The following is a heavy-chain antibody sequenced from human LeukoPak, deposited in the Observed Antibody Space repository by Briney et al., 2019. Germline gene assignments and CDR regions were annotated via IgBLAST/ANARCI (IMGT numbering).Heavy chain of an antibody. J-gene: IGHJ3*02. V-gene: IGHV3-23*01. D-gene: IGHD2-21*01. CDR3: AKDQVISGSEASDI. CDR1: GFTFSSYT. Sequence: PGGSLRLSCAASGFTFSSYTMNWVRQAPGKGLEWVSAISGSGVGTYYADSVKGRFTVSRDNSWNTLYLQMSSLRAEDTAVYYCAKDQVISGSEASDIWGQGTMVTLSS. CDR2: ISGSGVGT.